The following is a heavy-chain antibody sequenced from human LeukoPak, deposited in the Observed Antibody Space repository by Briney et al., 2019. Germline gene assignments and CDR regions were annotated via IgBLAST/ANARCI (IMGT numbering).Heavy chain of an antibody. CDR3: AKVIGSGYYYYFDY. Sequence: GGSLRLSCAASGFTFSSYAMNRVRQAPGKGLEWVSALSGGGGNTYYADSVKGRFTISRDNSKSTLYLQMNSLRADDTAVYYCAKVIGSGYYYYFDYWGQGTLVTVSS. CDR2: LSGGGGNT. J-gene: IGHJ4*02. CDR1: GFTFSSYA. V-gene: IGHV3-23*01. D-gene: IGHD3-22*01.